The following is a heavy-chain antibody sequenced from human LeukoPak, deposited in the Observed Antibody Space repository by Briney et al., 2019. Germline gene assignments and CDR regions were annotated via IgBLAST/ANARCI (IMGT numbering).Heavy chain of an antibody. V-gene: IGHV4-39*01. CDR2: IFYIGNT. CDR3: ARQPSLSYCSGGTCWFDP. CDR1: GGSISSSYYY. D-gene: IGHD2-15*01. J-gene: IGHJ5*02. Sequence: PSETLSLTCTVSGGSISSSYYYWGWIRQPPGKGLEWIGSIFYIGNTYYNPSLKSRVTISVDTSKNQFSLKLSSVTAADTAVYYCARQPSLSYCSGGTCWFDPWGQGTLVTVSS.